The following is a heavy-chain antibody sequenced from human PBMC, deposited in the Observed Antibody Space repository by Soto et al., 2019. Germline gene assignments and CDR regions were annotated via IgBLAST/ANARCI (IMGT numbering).Heavy chain of an antibody. D-gene: IGHD2-15*01. Sequence: AASVKVSCKASGGTFSSYAISWVRQAPGQGLEWMGGIIPIFGTANYAQKFQGRVTITADESTSTAYMELSSLRSEDTAVYYCARVPGIVVVVAATYGMDVWGQGTTVTVSS. CDR1: GGTFSSYA. V-gene: IGHV1-69*13. J-gene: IGHJ6*02. CDR2: IIPIFGTA. CDR3: ARVPGIVVVVAATYGMDV.